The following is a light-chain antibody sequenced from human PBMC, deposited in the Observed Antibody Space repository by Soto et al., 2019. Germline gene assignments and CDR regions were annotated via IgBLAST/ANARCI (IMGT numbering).Light chain of an antibody. Sequence: QSVLTQPPSVSGAPGQRVTISCTGSSSNIGAGYDVHWYQQRPGTAPKLLIFGNINRPSGVPDRFSGSKSGTSASLAITGLQAEDEVDYYCSSYTSSSLYVFGTGTKVTVL. V-gene: IGLV1-40*01. CDR1: SSNIGAGYD. CDR2: GNI. CDR3: SSYTSSSLYV. J-gene: IGLJ1*01.